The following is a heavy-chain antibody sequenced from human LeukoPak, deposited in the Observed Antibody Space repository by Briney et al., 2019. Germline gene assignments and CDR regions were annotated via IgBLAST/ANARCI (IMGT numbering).Heavy chain of an antibody. CDR3: ARTAARRFDY. CDR1: GFIFSNYA. Sequence: GGSLRLSCAASGFIFSNYAMSWVRQAPGKGLEWVSAIYSTGAYTWYADSVKGRFTISKDSSKTILYLQMNSLRAEDAAVYYCARTAARRFDYWGQGTLVTVSS. CDR2: IYSTGAYT. D-gene: IGHD6-6*01. J-gene: IGHJ4*02. V-gene: IGHV3-23*01.